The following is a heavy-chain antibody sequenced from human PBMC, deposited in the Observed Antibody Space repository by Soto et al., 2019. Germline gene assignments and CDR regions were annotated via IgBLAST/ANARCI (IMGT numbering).Heavy chain of an antibody. Sequence: EVQLVESGGGLIQPGGSLRLSCAASGFTVTSNYMTWVRHAPGKGLEWVSVIYRSGATYYPDSVRGRFTASRDYSHNTLYLQMDSLRVEDTAVYYCARDSGMIRGSYGVDVWGPGTTVTVSS. CDR2: IYRSGAT. V-gene: IGHV3-53*01. CDR1: GFTVTSNY. CDR3: ARDSGMIRGSYGVDV. D-gene: IGHD3-10*01. J-gene: IGHJ6*02.